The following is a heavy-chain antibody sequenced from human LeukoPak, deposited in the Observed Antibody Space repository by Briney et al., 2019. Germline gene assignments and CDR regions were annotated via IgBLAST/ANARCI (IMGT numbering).Heavy chain of an antibody. CDR2: IRYDGSNK. CDR3: AKEGSTYSGRYYN. J-gene: IGHJ4*02. V-gene: IGHV3-30*02. Sequence: GGSLRLSCAASGFTFSSYGMHWVRQAPGKGREWVAFIRYDGSNKYYADSVKGRFTISRENSKNTLYLEMNSLRAEDTAVYYCAKEGSTYSGRYYNWGQGTLVTVSS. D-gene: IGHD1-26*01. CDR1: GFTFSSYG.